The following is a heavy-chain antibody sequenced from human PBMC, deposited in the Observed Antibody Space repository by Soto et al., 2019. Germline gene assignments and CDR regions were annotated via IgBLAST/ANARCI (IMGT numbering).Heavy chain of an antibody. CDR3: TQSRSVGPTVVRGVVVYPY. D-gene: IGHD3-10*01. CDR1: GFSLTTSGLG. V-gene: IGHV2-5*02. J-gene: IGHJ4*02. CDR2: IYWDGDK. Sequence: QITLKESGPALVKSTQTLTLTCTFSGFSLTTSGLGVAWIRQPPGKALEWLALIYWDGDKRYRPSLESRLTITKDTSKQQVVLIMTNMDPVDTATYFCTQSRSVGPTVVRGVVVYPYWGQGTLVTVSP.